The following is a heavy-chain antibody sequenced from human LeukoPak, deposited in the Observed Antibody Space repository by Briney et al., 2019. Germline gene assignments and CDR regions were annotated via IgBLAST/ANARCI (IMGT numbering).Heavy chain of an antibody. D-gene: IGHD3-10*01. Sequence: SETLSLTCTVSGGSISSSSYYWGWIRQPPGKGLEWIGSIYYSGSTYYNPSLKSRVAISVDTSKNQVSLKLSSVTAADTAVYYCARTHYGSGSYYPVWFDPWGQGTLVTVSS. CDR1: GGSISSSSYY. V-gene: IGHV4-39*01. CDR3: ARTHYGSGSYYPVWFDP. CDR2: IYYSGST. J-gene: IGHJ5*02.